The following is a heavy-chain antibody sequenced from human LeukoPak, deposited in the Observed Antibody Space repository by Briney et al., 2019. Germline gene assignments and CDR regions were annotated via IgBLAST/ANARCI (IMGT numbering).Heavy chain of an antibody. CDR1: GFTFSSYS. V-gene: IGHV3-48*01. CDR2: ISSSSSTI. D-gene: IGHD2-15*01. J-gene: IGHJ6*02. Sequence: GGSLRLSCAASGFTFSSYSMNWVRQAPGKGLEWVSYISSSSSTIYYADSVKGQFTISRDNAKNSLYLQMNSLRAEDTAVYYCARDPGCSGGSCPVARYYYGMDVWGQGTTVTVSS. CDR3: ARDPGCSGGSCPVARYYYGMDV.